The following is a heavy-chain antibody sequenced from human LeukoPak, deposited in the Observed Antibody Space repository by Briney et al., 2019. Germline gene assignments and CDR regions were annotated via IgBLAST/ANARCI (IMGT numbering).Heavy chain of an antibody. CDR1: GFTFSSYG. CDR3: ASLGSRYDSSGYYPPC. CDR2: ISYDGSNK. J-gene: IGHJ4*02. V-gene: IGHV3-30*03. D-gene: IGHD3-22*01. Sequence: GGSLRLSCAASGFTFSSYGMHWVRQAPGKGLEWVAVISYDGSNKYYADSVKGRFTISRDNSKNTLYLQMNSLRAEDTAVYYCASLGSRYDSSGYYPPCWGQGTLVTVSS.